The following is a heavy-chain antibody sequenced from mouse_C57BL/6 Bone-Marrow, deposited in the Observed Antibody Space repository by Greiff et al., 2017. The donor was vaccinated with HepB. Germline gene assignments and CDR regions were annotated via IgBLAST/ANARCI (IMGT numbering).Heavy chain of an antibody. J-gene: IGHJ2*01. D-gene: IGHD1-1*01. CDR1: GYTFTSYW. CDR2: IYPGNSDT. CDR3: TRYDGSSGYDYFDY. Sequence: DVKLQESGTVLARPGASVKMSCKTSGYTFTSYWMHWVKQRPGQGLEWIGAIYPGNSDTSYNQKFKGKAKLTAVTSASTAYMELSSLTNEDSAVYYGTRYDGSSGYDYFDYWGQGTTLTVSS. V-gene: IGHV1-5*01.